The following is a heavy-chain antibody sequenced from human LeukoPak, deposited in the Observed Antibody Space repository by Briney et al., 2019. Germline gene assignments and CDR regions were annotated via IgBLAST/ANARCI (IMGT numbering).Heavy chain of an antibody. V-gene: IGHV5-51*01. CDR3: ATRRYSGTDFDY. CDR2: IYPGDSDT. CDR1: GYTFSSYW. J-gene: IGHJ4*02. D-gene: IGHD5-12*01. Sequence: GESLKISCKGSGYTFSSYWIGWVRQMPGKGLEYMGIIYPGDSDTTYSPSFQGQVAISADKLTGTAYLQWSSLKASDSAMYYCATRRYSGTDFDYWGQGTLVTVAS.